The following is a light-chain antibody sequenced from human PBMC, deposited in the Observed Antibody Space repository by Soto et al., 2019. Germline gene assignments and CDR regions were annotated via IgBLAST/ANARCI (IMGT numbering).Light chain of an antibody. Sequence: QSALTQPRSVSGSPGQSFTVSCIGTSSDFGDYNSVSWYQQHPGKAPKLMIYDVSKRPSGVPDRFSGSKSGNTASLTISGLQAEDEADYYCCSYVGGYSYVFGIGTKVTVL. J-gene: IGLJ1*01. CDR1: SSDFGDYNS. V-gene: IGLV2-11*01. CDR3: CSYVGGYSYV. CDR2: DVS.